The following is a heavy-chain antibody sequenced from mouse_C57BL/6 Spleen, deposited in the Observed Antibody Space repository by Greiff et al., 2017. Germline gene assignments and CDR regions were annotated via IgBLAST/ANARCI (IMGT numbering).Heavy chain of an antibody. V-gene: IGHV1-18*01. CDR1: GYTFTDYN. D-gene: IGHD1-1*01. Sequence: EVQRVESGPELVKPGASVKIPCKASGYTFTDYNMDWVKQSHGKSLEWIGDINPNNGGTIYNQKFKGKATLTVDKSSSTAYMELRSLTSEDTAVYYCASGHYGRDYAMDYWGQGTSVTVSS. CDR3: ASGHYGRDYAMDY. J-gene: IGHJ4*01. CDR2: INPNNGGT.